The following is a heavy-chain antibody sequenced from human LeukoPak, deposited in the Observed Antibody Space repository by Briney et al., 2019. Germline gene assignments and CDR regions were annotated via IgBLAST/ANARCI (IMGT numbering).Heavy chain of an antibody. CDR2: INPNSGGT. J-gene: IGHJ4*02. V-gene: IGHV1-2*02. CDR1: GYTFTGYY. CDR3: ARAKFDGFGELPY. D-gene: IGHD3-10*01. Sequence: ASVKVSCKASGYTFTGYYMHWVRQAPGQGLEWMGWINPNSGGTNYAQKFQGRVTMTRDTSISTAYMELSRLRSDDTAVYYCARAKFDGFGELPYWGQGTLVTVFS.